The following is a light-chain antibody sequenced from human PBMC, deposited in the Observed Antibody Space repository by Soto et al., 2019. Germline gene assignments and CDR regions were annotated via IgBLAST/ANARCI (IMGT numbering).Light chain of an antibody. CDR2: EGI. J-gene: IGLJ1*01. CDR1: SSTVGGFNV. Sequence: QSALTQPASVSGSPGQSITISCTGTSSTVGGFNVVSWYQQHPGKAPKVIIYEGIKRPSGVSNRFSGSNSGSTASLTISVLQADDEADYYCCSYVGATTYVFGTGTKVTVL. V-gene: IGLV2-23*01. CDR3: CSYVGATTYV.